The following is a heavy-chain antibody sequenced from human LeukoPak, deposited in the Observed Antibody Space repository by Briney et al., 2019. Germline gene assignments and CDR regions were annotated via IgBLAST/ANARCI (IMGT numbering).Heavy chain of an antibody. V-gene: IGHV3-23*01. J-gene: IGHJ5*01. Sequence: PGGSLRLSCAASGFTFSDYYMSWIRQAPGKGLEWVSLISSSRGSTYYADSVKGRFTISRDNSKSVVYLEMSSLRGEDTAIYYCAKMRRVFSNNYDSLDAWGRGTLVIVS. CDR2: ISSSRGST. CDR1: GFTFSDYY. D-gene: IGHD4-11*01. CDR3: AKMRRVFSNNYDSLDA.